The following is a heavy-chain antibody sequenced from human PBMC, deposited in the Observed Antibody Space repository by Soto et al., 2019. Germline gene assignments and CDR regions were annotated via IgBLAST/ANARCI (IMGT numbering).Heavy chain of an antibody. V-gene: IGHV4-34*01. Sequence: SETLSLTCAVYGGSFSGYYWSWIRQPPGKGLEWIGEINHSGSTNYNPSLKSRVTISVDTSKNQFSPKLSSVTAADTAVYYCARGLRGYYDFWSGYLTRTYFDYWGQGTLVTVSS. CDR3: ARGLRGYYDFWSGYLTRTYFDY. CDR1: GGSFSGYY. CDR2: INHSGST. J-gene: IGHJ4*02. D-gene: IGHD3-3*01.